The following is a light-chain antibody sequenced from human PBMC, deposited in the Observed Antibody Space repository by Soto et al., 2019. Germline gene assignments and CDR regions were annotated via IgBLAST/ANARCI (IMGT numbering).Light chain of an antibody. CDR3: QHYNSYSEA. Sequence: DIQVTQSPSSVSASVGDRVTITCRASQDIAAYLAWYQHKPGRAPELLIHAASSLQSGVPSRFSGSGSGTDFTLTINSLQPEDFATYYCQHYNSYSEAFGQGTKVELK. V-gene: IGKV1-16*01. CDR2: AAS. J-gene: IGKJ1*01. CDR1: QDIAAY.